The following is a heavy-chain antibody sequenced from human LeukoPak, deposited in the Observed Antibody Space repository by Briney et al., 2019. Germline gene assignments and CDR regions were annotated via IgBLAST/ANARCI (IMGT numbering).Heavy chain of an antibody. V-gene: IGHV3-53*01. D-gene: IGHD3-10*01. CDR3: ASGSGSYRTPYYYMDV. Sequence: GGSLRLSCAAYGFTVSSNYMSWVRQAPGKGLEWVSVIYSGGSTYYADSVKGRFTISRDNSKNTLYLQMNNLRAEDTAVYYCASGSGSYRTPYYYMDVWGKGTTVTVSS. CDR1: GFTVSSNY. J-gene: IGHJ6*03. CDR2: IYSGGST.